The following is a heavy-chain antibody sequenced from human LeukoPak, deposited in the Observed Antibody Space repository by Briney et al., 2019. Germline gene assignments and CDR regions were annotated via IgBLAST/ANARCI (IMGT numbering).Heavy chain of an antibody. CDR3: TRDALYGDPSYYYMDV. CDR1: GFTFNGVW. Sequence: PGGSLRLSWAAPGFTFNGVWMSWVRQAPGKGLEWVANIKQDGSDIYYLGSVRGRFTISRDNGMNSLYLQMNSLRAEDTAVYYCTRDALYGDPSYYYMDVWGKGTTVTVSS. CDR2: IKQDGSDI. J-gene: IGHJ6*03. V-gene: IGHV3-7*01. D-gene: IGHD4-17*01.